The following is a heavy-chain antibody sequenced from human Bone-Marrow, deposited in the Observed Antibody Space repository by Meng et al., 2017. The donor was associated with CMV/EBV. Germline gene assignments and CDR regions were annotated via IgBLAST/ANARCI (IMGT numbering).Heavy chain of an antibody. D-gene: IGHD5-24*01. V-gene: IGHV1-18*01. CDR2: ISANNGNT. Sequence: ASVKVSCKASGYTFTSYDINWVRQAPGQGLEWMGWISANNGNTNYAQKFQGRVTMTTHTSTSTVYMGLRSLRSDDTAVYYCARGTIRDFSALSWGQGKLVTGSS. CDR3: ARGTIRDFSALS. J-gene: IGHJ5*02. CDR1: GYTFTSYD.